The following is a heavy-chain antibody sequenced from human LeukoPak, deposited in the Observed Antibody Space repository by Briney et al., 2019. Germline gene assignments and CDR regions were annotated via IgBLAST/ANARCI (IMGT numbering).Heavy chain of an antibody. CDR3: ARVKVYDSSGYYYN. CDR1: GFTFDDYA. Sequence: GRSLRLSCAVSGFTFDDYAMHWVRQVPGKGLEWVSGINWNSDSIGYADSVKGRFTTSRDNAKNYLYLQMNSLRAEDTALYYCARVKVYDSSGYYYNWGQGTLVTVSS. D-gene: IGHD3-22*01. V-gene: IGHV3-9*01. J-gene: IGHJ4*02. CDR2: INWNSDSI.